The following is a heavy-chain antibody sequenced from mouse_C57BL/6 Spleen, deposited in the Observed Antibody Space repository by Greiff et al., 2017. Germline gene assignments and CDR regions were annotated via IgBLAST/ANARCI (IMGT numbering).Heavy chain of an antibody. CDR3: ARPNWGWYFDV. Sequence: KLSCKATGHTFTGYWIEWVKQRPGHGLEWFGEILPGSGSTIYNEKFKGMATITADTSPTTAHMQLSSLTTEDSAIYFCARPNWGWYFDVWGTGTTVTVSS. V-gene: IGHV1-9*01. CDR2: ILPGSGST. CDR1: GHTFTGYW. J-gene: IGHJ1*03. D-gene: IGHD4-1*02.